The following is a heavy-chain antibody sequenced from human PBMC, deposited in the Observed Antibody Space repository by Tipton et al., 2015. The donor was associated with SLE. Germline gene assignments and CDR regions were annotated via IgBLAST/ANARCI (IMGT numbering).Heavy chain of an antibody. D-gene: IGHD3-22*01. V-gene: IGHV4-59*08. Sequence: TLSLTCTVSGGSINSDYWSWIRQPPGKGLEWIGDISYSGGASYNPSLKSRLTISVDTSKNQFSLRLHSVTPADTAVYYCARLEIVTMIEGYKVWVFDPWSQGPLFTVSS. CDR2: ISYSGGA. CDR3: ARLEIVTMIEGYKVWVFDP. J-gene: IGHJ5*02. CDR1: GGSINSDY.